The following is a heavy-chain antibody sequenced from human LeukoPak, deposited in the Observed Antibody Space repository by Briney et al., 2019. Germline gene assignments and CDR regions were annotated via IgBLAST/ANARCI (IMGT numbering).Heavy chain of an antibody. Sequence: GGSLRLSCAVSGFTFSGFWMSWSRQAPGKGLEWVASINSDGSEGYYADVVKGRFTISRDNAKNSLYPQINSLRAEDTAVYYCARSSYSSSSSVWGQGTMVTVSS. J-gene: IGHJ3*01. D-gene: IGHD6-6*01. CDR2: INSDGSEG. CDR3: ARSSYSSSSSV. V-gene: IGHV3-7*03. CDR1: GFTFSGFW.